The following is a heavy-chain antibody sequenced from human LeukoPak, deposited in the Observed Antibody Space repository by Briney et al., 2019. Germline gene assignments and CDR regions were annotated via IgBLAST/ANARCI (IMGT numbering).Heavy chain of an antibody. CDR3: ARDRGLRWFSGHAFDI. Sequence: GRSLRLSCAASGFTFDDYTMHWVRQAPGRGLEWVSGISWNSGNLGYADSVKGRFTISRDNAKNSLYLQMNSLRAEDTALYYCARDRGLRWFSGHAFDIWGQGTMVTVSS. D-gene: IGHD4-23*01. CDR2: ISWNSGNL. J-gene: IGHJ3*02. V-gene: IGHV3-9*01. CDR1: GFTFDDYT.